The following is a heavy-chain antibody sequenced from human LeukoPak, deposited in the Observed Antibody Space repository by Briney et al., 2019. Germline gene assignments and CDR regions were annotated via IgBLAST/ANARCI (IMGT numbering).Heavy chain of an antibody. V-gene: IGHV3-23*01. CDR3: SKVPGVNCYLSLYY. CDR1: GFTFSNYA. Sequence: PGGSLRLSCAASGFTFSNYAMSWVRQAPGKGLEWVSAISGSGGTTYYADSVKGRFTISRDTSNNTLYLQLNSLRAEDTAVYYWSKVPGVNCYLSLYYLGQGTLVTVSS. CDR2: ISGSGGTT. J-gene: IGHJ4*02. D-gene: IGHD2-15*01.